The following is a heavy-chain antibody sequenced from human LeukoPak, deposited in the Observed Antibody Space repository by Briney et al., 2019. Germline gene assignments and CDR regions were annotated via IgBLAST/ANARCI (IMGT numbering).Heavy chain of an antibody. J-gene: IGHJ6*03. V-gene: IGHV4-61*02. CDR1: GGSISSGNYY. D-gene: IGHD6-6*01. CDR3: ARYWGSSYYYYMDV. Sequence: SETLSLTCTVSGGSISSGNYYWSWIRQPAGKGLEWIGRIWADGAPTYSPSLKSRVTISVDTSKNQFSLRLSSVTAADTAVYYCARYWGSSYYYYMDVWGKGTTVTVSS. CDR2: IWADGAP.